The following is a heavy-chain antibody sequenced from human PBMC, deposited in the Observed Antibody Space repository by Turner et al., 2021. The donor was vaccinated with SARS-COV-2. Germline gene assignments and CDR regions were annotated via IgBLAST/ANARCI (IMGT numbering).Heavy chain of an antibody. CDR2: ISYDGSNK. CDR3: AKDPSPIVVVTATIDY. J-gene: IGHJ4*02. D-gene: IGHD2-21*02. CDR1: GFTFSSYG. V-gene: IGHV3-30*18. Sequence: QVQLVESGGGVVQPGRSLRISCAASGFTFSSYGMHWVRQAPGKGLEWVALISYDGSNKYYADSVKGRFTVSRDNSKNTLYLQMNSLRAEDTAVYYCAKDPSPIVVVTATIDYWGQGTLVTVSS.